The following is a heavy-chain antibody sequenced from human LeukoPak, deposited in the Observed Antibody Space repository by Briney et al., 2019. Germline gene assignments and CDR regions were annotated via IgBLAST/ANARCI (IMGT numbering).Heavy chain of an antibody. V-gene: IGHV4-59*01. CDR3: ARYTTSFLAMDV. CDR1: GVSISSYY. CDR2: IYYSGST. D-gene: IGHD1-26*01. Sequence: SETLSLTCTVSGVSISSYYWSWIRQPPGKGLEWIGYIYYSGSTNYNPSLKSRVTISVDTSKNQFSLKLSSVTAADTAVYYCARYTTSFLAMDVWGQGTTVTVSS. J-gene: IGHJ6*02.